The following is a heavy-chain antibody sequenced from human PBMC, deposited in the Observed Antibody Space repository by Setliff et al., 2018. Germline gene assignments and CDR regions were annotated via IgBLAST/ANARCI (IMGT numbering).Heavy chain of an antibody. D-gene: IGHD3-22*01. CDR3: ATGDVYDSSAFFSDWFDP. J-gene: IGHJ5*02. CDR2: ISRGGGT. Sequence: SETLSLPCTVYGGSFSAYYWSWIRQPPGKGLEWIGEISRGGGTNYNPSLKSRVTISIDTSKNLFSLKLTSVTAADTAVYYCATGDVYDSSAFFSDWFDPWGQGTLVTVSS. CDR1: GGSFSAYY. V-gene: IGHV4-34*01.